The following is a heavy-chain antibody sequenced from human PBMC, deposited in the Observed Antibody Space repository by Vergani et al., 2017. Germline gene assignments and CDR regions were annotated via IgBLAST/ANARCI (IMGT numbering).Heavy chain of an antibody. CDR2: IYYSGST. CDR1: GGSISSSSYY. Sequence: QLQLQESGPGLVKPSETLSLTCTVSGGSISSSSYYWGWIRQPPGKGLEWIGSIYYSGSTHYNPSLKSRVTISVDTSKNQFSLKLSSVTAADTAVYYCARGRYYYDSSGYYYFDYWGQGTLDTVSS. D-gene: IGHD3-22*01. V-gene: IGHV4-39*01. CDR3: ARGRYYYDSSGYYYFDY. J-gene: IGHJ4*02.